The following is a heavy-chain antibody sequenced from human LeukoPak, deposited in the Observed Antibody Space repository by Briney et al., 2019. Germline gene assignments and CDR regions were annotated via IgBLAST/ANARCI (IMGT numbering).Heavy chain of an antibody. CDR1: GFTVSSNY. CDR2: IYSGGST. V-gene: IGHV3-53*01. Sequence: PGGSLRLSCAASGFTVSSNYMSWVRQAPGKGLEWVSVIYSGGSTYYADSVKGRFTISRDNSKNTLYLQMNSLRAEDTAVYYCARDRPLDDSFDIWGQGTTVTVSS. J-gene: IGHJ3*02. D-gene: IGHD3/OR15-3a*01. CDR3: ARDRPLDDSFDI.